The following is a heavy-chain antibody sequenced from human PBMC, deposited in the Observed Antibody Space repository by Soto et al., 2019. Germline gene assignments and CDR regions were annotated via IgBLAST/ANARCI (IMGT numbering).Heavy chain of an antibody. CDR1: RLTFSDYA. CDR2: ISGSGDRT. D-gene: IGHD1-1*01. J-gene: IGHJ4*02. V-gene: IGHV3-23*01. Sequence: EVQLLESGGGLVQPGGSLRLSCAASRLTFSDYAMSWVRQTPGQGLEWVLAISGSGDRTYYADSVKGRFTISRDNSKNTLHLQMNSLRAEDTAVYYCTKDQDRGGYNYPPFDYWGKGTLATVSS. CDR3: TKDQDRGGYNYPPFDY.